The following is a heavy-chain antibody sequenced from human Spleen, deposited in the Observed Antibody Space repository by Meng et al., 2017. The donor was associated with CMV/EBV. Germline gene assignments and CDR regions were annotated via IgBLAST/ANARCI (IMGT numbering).Heavy chain of an antibody. CDR2: ISSSGSAT. V-gene: IGHV3-11*04. CDR3: ARDSPDGSGYYLYYGMDV. Sequence: GESLKISCAASGFTFSDYYMGWIRQAPGKGLEWVSYISSSGSATYNADSVKGRFTISRDNAKNSLYLQMNSLRAGDTAVYYCARDSPDGSGYYLYYGMDVWGQGTTVTVSS. J-gene: IGHJ6*02. CDR1: GFTFSDYY. D-gene: IGHD3-10*01.